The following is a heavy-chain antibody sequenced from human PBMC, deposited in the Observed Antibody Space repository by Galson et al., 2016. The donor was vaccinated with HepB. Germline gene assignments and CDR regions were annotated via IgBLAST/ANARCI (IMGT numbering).Heavy chain of an antibody. CDR2: ISFDGSQK. V-gene: IGHV3-30*03. CDR1: GFTFNLHA. CDR3: AREGGKEYDYLWGKYRYSPTKTDF. J-gene: IGHJ4*02. Sequence: SLRLSCAASGFTFNLHAMHWVRQAPGKGLEWVAGISFDGSQKYYADSVRGRFTVSKDISRNTLFLQMNSLRPEDTAVFYCAREGGKEYDYLWGKYRYSPTKTDFWGQGTLVTVSS. D-gene: IGHD3-16*02.